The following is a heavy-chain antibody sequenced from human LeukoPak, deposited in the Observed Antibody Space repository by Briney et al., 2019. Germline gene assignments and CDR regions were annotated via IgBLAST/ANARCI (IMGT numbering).Heavy chain of an antibody. CDR2: IYYSGST. D-gene: IGHD1-1*01. Sequence: SETQSLTCTVSGGPISSRHYYWGWIRQPPGKGLEWIGTIYYSGSTYYNPSLKSRVTISVDTSANQFSLKLSSVTAPDTAVYYCARHEDRNWYFDHWGQGTLVTVSS. CDR3: ARHEDRNWYFDH. CDR1: GGPISSRHYY. V-gene: IGHV4-39*01. J-gene: IGHJ4*02.